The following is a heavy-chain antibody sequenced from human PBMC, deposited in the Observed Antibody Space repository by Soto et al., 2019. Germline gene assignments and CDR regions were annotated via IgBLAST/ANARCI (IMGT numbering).Heavy chain of an antibody. CDR3: ARHPGYGVPAAMGYYYYYGMDV. J-gene: IGHJ6*02. Sequence: GESLKISCKGSGYSFTSYWISWVRQMPGKGLEWMGRIDPSDSYTNYSPSFQGHVTISADKSISTAYLQWSSLKASDTAMYYCARHPGYGVPAAMGYYYYYGMDVWGQGTTVTVSS. CDR2: IDPSDSYT. V-gene: IGHV5-10-1*01. D-gene: IGHD2-2*01. CDR1: GYSFTSYW.